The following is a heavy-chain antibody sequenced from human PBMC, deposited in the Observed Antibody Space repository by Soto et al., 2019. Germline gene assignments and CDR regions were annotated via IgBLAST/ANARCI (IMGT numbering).Heavy chain of an antibody. D-gene: IGHD3-9*01. CDR1: GYTFTSYG. CDR2: ISAYNGNT. Sequence: ASVKVSCKASGYTFTSYGSSGVRQAPGQGLEWMGWISAYNGNTNYAQKLQGRVTMTTDTSTSTAYMELRSLRSDDTAVYYCARGVRSSPYFEGFDYWGQGTLVTVSS. CDR3: ARGVRSSPYFEGFDY. J-gene: IGHJ4*02. V-gene: IGHV1-18*04.